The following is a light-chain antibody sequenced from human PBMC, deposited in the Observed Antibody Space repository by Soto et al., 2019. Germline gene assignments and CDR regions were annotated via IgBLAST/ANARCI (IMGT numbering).Light chain of an antibody. V-gene: IGKV3-20*01. CDR1: HSVSSNY. CDR2: GIS. CDR3: EQYGSSPRT. Sequence: EIVLTQSPGTLSLSPGERATLSCRASHSVSSNYFALYQQRPGQAPRLLIYGISSRATGIPDRFSGSGSGTDFTLTISRLEPEDFAVYYCEQYGSSPRTFGQGTKVDIK. J-gene: IGKJ1*01.